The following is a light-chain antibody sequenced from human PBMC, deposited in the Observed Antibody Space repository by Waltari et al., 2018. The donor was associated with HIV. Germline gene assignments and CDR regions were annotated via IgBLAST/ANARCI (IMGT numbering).Light chain of an antibody. CDR3: SSYAGSNTLI. CDR2: EVT. CDR1: SSDVGAYNY. Sequence: QSALTQPPSASGSPGHSVTISCTGTSSDVGAYNYVSWNQQHPGKAPKLISYEVTKRPSGVPDRFSAAKSGNTASLTVSGLQTDDEADYYCSSYAGSNTLIFGGGTNLIVL. J-gene: IGLJ2*01. V-gene: IGLV2-8*01.